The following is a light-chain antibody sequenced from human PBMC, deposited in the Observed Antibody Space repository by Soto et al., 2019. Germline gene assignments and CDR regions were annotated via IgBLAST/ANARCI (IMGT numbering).Light chain of an antibody. CDR3: QTWSTDIRV. CDR2: LNSDGSH. Sequence: QLVLTQPPSASASLGASVKLTCTLSSGHNSYAIAWHQQQPEKGPCYLMKLNSDGSHSKGDGIPDRFSGSSSGAERYLTISSLQSEDEADYYCQTWSTDIRVFGGGTKVTVL. CDR1: SGHNSYA. V-gene: IGLV4-69*01. J-gene: IGLJ3*02.